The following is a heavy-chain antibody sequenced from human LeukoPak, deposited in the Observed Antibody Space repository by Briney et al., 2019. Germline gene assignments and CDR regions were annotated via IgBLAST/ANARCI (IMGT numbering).Heavy chain of an antibody. Sequence: PSETLSLTCTVSGGSISSSSYYWGWIRQPPGKGLEWIGSIYYSGSTYYNPSLKSRVTISVDTSKNQFSLKLSSVTAADTAVYYCARENRNWNYVAYYYYMDVWGKGTTVTVSS. CDR2: IYYSGST. D-gene: IGHD1-7*01. CDR1: GGSISSSSYY. J-gene: IGHJ6*03. CDR3: ARENRNWNYVAYYYYMDV. V-gene: IGHV4-39*07.